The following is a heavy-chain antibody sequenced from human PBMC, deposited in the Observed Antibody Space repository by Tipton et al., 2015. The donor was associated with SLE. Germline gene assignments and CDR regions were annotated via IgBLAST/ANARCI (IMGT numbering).Heavy chain of an antibody. J-gene: IGHJ4*02. V-gene: IGHV4-59*12. CDR2: IYYSGST. CDR3: ARAFYYDFWTSYPYKQAVKTYYFDN. Sequence: LRLSCTVSGGSISSYYWSWIRQPPGKGLEWIGYIYYSGSTNYNPSLRSRLTISSDASNNQFSLRLTSVTAADTAVYYCARAFYYDFWTSYPYKQAVKTYYFDNWGQGILVTVSS. D-gene: IGHD3-3*01. CDR1: GGSISSYY.